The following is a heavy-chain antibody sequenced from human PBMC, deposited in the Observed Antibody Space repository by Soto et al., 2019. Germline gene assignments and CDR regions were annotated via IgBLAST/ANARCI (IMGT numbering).Heavy chain of an antibody. V-gene: IGHV1-18*01. CDR1: GYKFISHS. CDR2: ISAYNGNT. J-gene: IGHJ6*02. Sequence: QIQLVQSGGEVKKPGASVKVSCKSSGYKFISHSITWVRQAPGQGLEWMGRISAYNGNTNYAQKLQGRDTMTADTSTNTAYMELRSLRSDDTAVYYCARGAFCGGAPGCRDMDVWGQGTTVTVSS. CDR3: ARGAFCGGAPGCRDMDV. D-gene: IGHD2-21*01.